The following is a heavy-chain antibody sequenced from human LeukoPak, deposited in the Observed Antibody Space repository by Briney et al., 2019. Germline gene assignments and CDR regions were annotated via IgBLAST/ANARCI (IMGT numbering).Heavy chain of an antibody. Sequence: SETLSLTCTVSGGSISSYYWSWIRQPPGKGLEWIGYIYYSGSTNYNPSLKSRVTISVDTSKNQFSLKLSSVTAADTAVYYCARESGYDRDFDYWGQGTLVIVSS. D-gene: IGHD5-12*01. CDR2: IYYSGST. CDR3: ARESGYDRDFDY. V-gene: IGHV4-59*01. CDR1: GGSISSYY. J-gene: IGHJ4*02.